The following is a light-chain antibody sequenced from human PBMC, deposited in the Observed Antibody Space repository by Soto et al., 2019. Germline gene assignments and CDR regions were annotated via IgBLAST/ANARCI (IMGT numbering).Light chain of an antibody. CDR1: QGIRND. CDR2: AAS. V-gene: IGKV1-17*01. J-gene: IGKJ4*01. CDR3: QQYYSYPLT. Sequence: DIQMTQSPYSLSACVGDRVSTACLASQGIRNDLGWYQQEPGKAPKLLIYAASTLQSGVPSRFSGSGSGTDFTLTISCLQSEDFATYYCQQYYSYPLTFGGGTKVDIK.